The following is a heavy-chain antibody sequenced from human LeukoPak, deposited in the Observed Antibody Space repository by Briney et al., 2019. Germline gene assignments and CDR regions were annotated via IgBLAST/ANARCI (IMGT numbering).Heavy chain of an antibody. V-gene: IGHV3-23*01. CDR1: GFTFSSYE. D-gene: IGHD3-9*01. J-gene: IGHJ4*02. Sequence: GGSLRLSCAASGFTFSSYEMNWVRQAPGKGLEWVSAISGSGGSTYYADSVKGRFTISRDNSKNTLYLQMNSLRAEDTAVYYCAKDRYDILTGYLEPGGYFDYWGQGTLVTVSS. CDR3: AKDRYDILTGYLEPGGYFDY. CDR2: ISGSGGST.